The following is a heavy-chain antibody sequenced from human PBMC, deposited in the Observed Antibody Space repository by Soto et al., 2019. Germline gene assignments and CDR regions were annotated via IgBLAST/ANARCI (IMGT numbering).Heavy chain of an antibody. D-gene: IGHD3-10*01. J-gene: IGHJ6*02. Sequence: ASVKVSCKASGYTFTSYAMHWVRQAPGQRLEWMGWINAGNGNTKYSQKFQGRVTITRDTSASTAYMELSSLRSEDTAVYYCARDFDLPMVRGVTYFYGMGVHGEVTTFT. CDR2: INAGNGNT. CDR1: GYTFTSYA. V-gene: IGHV1-3*01. CDR3: ARDFDLPMVRGVTYFYGMGV.